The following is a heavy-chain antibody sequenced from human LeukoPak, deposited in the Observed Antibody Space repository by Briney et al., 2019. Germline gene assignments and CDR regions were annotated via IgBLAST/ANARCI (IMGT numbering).Heavy chain of an antibody. CDR3: ARVEDSDFDY. D-gene: IGHD3-10*01. J-gene: IGHJ4*02. CDR1: GGSISSYY. CDR2: IYYSGST. Sequence: SETLSLTCTVSGGSISSYYWSWIRQPPGKGLEWIGYIYYSGSTYYNPSLKSRVTISVDTSKNQFSLKLSSVTAADTAVYYCARVEDSDFDYWGQGTLVTVSS. V-gene: IGHV4-59*08.